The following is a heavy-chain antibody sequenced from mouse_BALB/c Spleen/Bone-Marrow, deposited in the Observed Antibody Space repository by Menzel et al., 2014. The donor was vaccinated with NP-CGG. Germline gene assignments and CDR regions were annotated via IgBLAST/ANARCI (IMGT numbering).Heavy chain of an antibody. CDR3: ATMITNWSFDV. V-gene: IGHV14-3*02. CDR1: GFNIKDTY. D-gene: IGHD2-4*01. J-gene: IGHJ1*01. CDR2: IDPANGNT. Sequence: ALLHQSGAELVKPGASVKLSRTASGFNIKDTYMHWVKQRPEQGLEWIGRIDPANGNTKYDPKFQGKATITADTSSNTAYLQLSSLTSADTAVYYCATMITNWSFDVWGAGTTVTVPS.